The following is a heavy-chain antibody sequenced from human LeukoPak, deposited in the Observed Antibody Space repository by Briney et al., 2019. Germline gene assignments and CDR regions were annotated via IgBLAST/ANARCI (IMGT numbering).Heavy chain of an antibody. CDR1: GGSMSNYW. J-gene: IGHJ5*02. Sequence: SETLSLTCTVSGGSMSNYWWNWIRQPPGKGLEWIGYIYYDGSTYYNPALNSRVTISIGTSKNQFSLKLNSVTAADTAVYYCARRLCSSLTCNIGPSGNWLDPWGQGTLVTVSS. CDR3: ARRLCSSLTCNIGPSGNWLDP. V-gene: IGHV4-59*08. CDR2: IYYDGST. D-gene: IGHD2-2*02.